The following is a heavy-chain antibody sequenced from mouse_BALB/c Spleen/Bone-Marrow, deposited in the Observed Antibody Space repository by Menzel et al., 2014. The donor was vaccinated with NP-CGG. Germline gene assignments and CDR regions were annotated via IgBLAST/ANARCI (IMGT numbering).Heavy chain of an antibody. CDR2: IAPGSGTT. J-gene: IGHJ4*01. CDR3: ARYDYAMDY. Sequence: DLVKPGASVKLSCKASGYTFTNFWINSIKQRPGQGLEGIGRIAPGSGTTYYNEMFKGKATLTVDTSSSTAYIQLSSLSSEDSAVYFCARYDYAMDYWGQGTSVTVSS. D-gene: IGHD2-3*01. V-gene: IGHV1S41*01. CDR1: GYTFTNFW.